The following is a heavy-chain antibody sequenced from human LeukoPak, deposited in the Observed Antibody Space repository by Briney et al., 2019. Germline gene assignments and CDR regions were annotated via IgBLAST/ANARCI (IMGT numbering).Heavy chain of an antibody. Sequence: PGGSLRLSCAASGFSFSSYWMHWVRQAPGKGLVWVSRINSDGSSTSYADSVKGRFTISRDNAKNSLYLQMNSLRAEDTAVYYWARDLYDYVWGSYPPGYWGQGTLVTVSS. D-gene: IGHD3-16*02. CDR2: INSDGSST. V-gene: IGHV3-74*01. J-gene: IGHJ4*02. CDR3: ARDLYDYVWGSYPPGY. CDR1: GFSFSSYW.